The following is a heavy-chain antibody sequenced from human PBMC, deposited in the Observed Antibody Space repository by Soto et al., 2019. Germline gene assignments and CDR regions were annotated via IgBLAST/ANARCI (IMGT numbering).Heavy chain of an antibody. CDR3: ARVPYLRGYYYMDV. Sequence: SETLSLTCTVSGGSISSYYWSWIRQPPGKGLEWIGYIYYSGSTNYNPSLKSRVTISVDTSKNQFSLKLSSVTAADTAVYYCARVPYLRGYYYMDVWGKGTTVTVSS. D-gene: IGHD2-21*01. CDR2: IYYSGST. J-gene: IGHJ6*03. CDR1: GGSISSYY. V-gene: IGHV4-59*01.